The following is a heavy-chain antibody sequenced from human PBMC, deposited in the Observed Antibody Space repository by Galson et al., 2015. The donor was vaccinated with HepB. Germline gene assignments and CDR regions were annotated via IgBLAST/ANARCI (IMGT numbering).Heavy chain of an antibody. V-gene: IGHV3-30*18. Sequence: CAASGFTFSSYGMHWVRQAPGKGLEWVAVISYDGSNKYYADSVKGRFTISRDNSKNTLYLQMNSLRAEDTAVYYCAKDDRRYCSSTSCYTYMDVWGKGTTVTVSS. J-gene: IGHJ6*03. D-gene: IGHD2-2*02. CDR3: AKDDRRYCSSTSCYTYMDV. CDR1: GFTFSSYG. CDR2: ISYDGSNK.